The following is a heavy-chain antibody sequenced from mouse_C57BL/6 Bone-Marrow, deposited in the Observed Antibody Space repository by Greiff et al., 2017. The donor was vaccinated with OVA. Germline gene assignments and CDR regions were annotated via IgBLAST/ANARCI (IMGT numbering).Heavy chain of an antibody. Sequence: QVQLQQPGAELVRPGSSVKLSCKASGYTFTSYWMHWVKQRPIQGLEWIGNIDPSDSETHYNQKFKDKATLTVDKSSSTAYMPLSSLTSVDSAVYYCARRTTSTMVTADSTGYYFDYWGQGTTLTVSS. CDR1: GYTFTSYW. V-gene: IGHV1-52*01. CDR2: IDPSDSET. CDR3: ARRTTSTMVTADSTGYYFDY. D-gene: IGHD2-2*01. J-gene: IGHJ2*01.